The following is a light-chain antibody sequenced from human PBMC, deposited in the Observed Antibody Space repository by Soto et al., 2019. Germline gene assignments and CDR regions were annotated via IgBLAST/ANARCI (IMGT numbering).Light chain of an antibody. J-gene: IGKJ1*01. CDR1: QSISRW. CDR3: QQYKDYWT. V-gene: IGKV1-5*03. Sequence: DVQMTQSPSTLSASVGDRVTITCRASQSISRWLAWYQQKPGKAPKLPIYETSSLEDGVPSRFTGSGSGTEFSLTITSLQPEDFASYYCQQYKDYWTFGQGTKVDIK. CDR2: ETS.